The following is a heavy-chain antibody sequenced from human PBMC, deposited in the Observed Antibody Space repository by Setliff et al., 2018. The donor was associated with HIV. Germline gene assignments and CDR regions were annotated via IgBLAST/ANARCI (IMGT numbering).Heavy chain of an antibody. V-gene: IGHV3-48*03. Sequence: GGSLRLSCAASGFTFSSYEMNWVRQAPGKGLEWVSYISSSGNTIYYADSVKGRFTISRDNAKNSLYLQMNSLRAEDTAVYYCARSPYNWNYDTHFDYWGQGTLVTVSS. CDR3: ARSPYNWNYDTHFDY. CDR1: GFTFSSYE. CDR2: ISSSGNTI. J-gene: IGHJ4*02. D-gene: IGHD1-7*01.